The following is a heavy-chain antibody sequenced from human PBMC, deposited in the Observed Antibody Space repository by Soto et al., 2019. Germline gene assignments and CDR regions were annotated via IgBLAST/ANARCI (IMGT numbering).Heavy chain of an antibody. CDR3: ARSGDGGTPYPSFFWFDP. CDR2: IDYSGST. CDR1: GGSISSGDYY. V-gene: IGHV4-30-4*01. Sequence: QVQLQESGPGLVKPSQTLSLTCTVSGGSISSGDYYWTXXXQPPGKGLEWIGYIDYSGSTYYNPSLKSRLTISVDTSKNKFSLKLSPVTAADTAVYYCARSGDGGTPYPSFFWFDPWGQGTLVTVSS. J-gene: IGHJ5*02. D-gene: IGHD1-26*01.